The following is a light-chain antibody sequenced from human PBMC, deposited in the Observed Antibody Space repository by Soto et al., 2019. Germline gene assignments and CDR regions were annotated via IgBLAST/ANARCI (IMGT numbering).Light chain of an antibody. CDR1: SNDVGGYNY. CDR2: EVN. CDR3: SSYAGSTNYV. Sequence: QPALTQPPSASGSPGQSVTISCTGSSNDVGGYNYVSWYQQHPGKAPKLMIYEVNKRPSGVPDRFSGSKSGNTASLTVSGLQADDEADYYCSSYAGSTNYVFGTGTKLTVL. J-gene: IGLJ1*01. V-gene: IGLV2-8*01.